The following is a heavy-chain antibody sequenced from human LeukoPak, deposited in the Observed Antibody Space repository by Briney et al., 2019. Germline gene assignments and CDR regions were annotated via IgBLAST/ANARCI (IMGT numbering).Heavy chain of an antibody. J-gene: IGHJ4*02. Sequence: SETLSLTCTVSGGSISSNNYHWGWIRQPPGKGLEWIGSIYYSGSTYYNPSLKSRVTISVDTSKNQFSLNLSSVTSTDTAVYYCARRGTYYFDYWGQGTLVTVSS. CDR1: GGSISSNNYH. V-gene: IGHV4-39*01. CDR3: ARRGTYYFDY. D-gene: IGHD1-7*01. CDR2: IYYSGST.